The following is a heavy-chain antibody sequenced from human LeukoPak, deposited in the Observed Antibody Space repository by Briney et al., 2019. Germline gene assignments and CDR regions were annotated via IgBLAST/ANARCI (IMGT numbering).Heavy chain of an antibody. CDR2: INPSGGST. V-gene: IGHV1-46*01. D-gene: IGHD2-15*01. CDR3: ARGGGSTANGMDV. CDR1: GYTFTSYY. J-gene: IGHJ6*02. Sequence: ASVKVSCKASGYTFTSYYMHWVRQAPGQGLEWMGIINPSGGSTSYAQKFQGRVTMTTDTSTSTAYMELRSLRSDDTAVYYCARGGGSTANGMDVWGQGTTVTVSS.